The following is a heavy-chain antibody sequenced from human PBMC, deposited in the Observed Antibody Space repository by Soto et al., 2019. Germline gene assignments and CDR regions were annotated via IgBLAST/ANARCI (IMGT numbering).Heavy chain of an antibody. D-gene: IGHD3-10*01. Sequence: QVQLVQSGAEVKKPGASVRVSCKASGYTFTSYGISWVRQAQGQGLECMGWISAYNGNTNYAQKLQGRVTMTTDTSTRISYMKLRRLRSEGTAVYYSAGLARHWRGRIWGKRTMVTVS. CDR1: GYTFTSYG. CDR2: ISAYNGNT. V-gene: IGHV1-18*01. J-gene: IGHJ3*02. CDR3: AGLARHWRGRI.